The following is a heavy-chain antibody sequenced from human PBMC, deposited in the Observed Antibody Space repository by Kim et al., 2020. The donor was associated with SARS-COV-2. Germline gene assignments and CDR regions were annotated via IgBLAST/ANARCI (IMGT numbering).Heavy chain of an antibody. CDR3: ARDGEPGIAAAGTYYYYYYGMDV. Sequence: SETLSLTCTVSGGSISSYYWSWIRQPPGKGLEWIGYIYYSGSTNYNPSLKSRVTISVDTSKNQFSLKLSSVTAADTAVYYCARDGEPGIAAAGTYYYYYYGMDVWGQGTTVTVSS. J-gene: IGHJ6*02. CDR2: IYYSGST. CDR1: GGSISSYY. V-gene: IGHV4-59*13. D-gene: IGHD6-13*01.